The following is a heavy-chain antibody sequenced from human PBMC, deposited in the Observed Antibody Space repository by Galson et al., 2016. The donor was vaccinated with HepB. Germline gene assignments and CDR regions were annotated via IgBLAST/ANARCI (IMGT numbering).Heavy chain of an antibody. J-gene: IGHJ3*01. CDR1: GFSFSTYA. CDR3: AKVPSMARGF. V-gene: IGHV3-30*18. D-gene: IGHD3-10*01. Sequence: SLRLSCAASGFSFSTYAMHWVRQAPGKGLEWVALISYDGSYSSYADSVKGRFTISRDNSKKTLYLQMNSLRAEDTAVYYCAKVPSMARGFWGQGTMVTVS. CDR2: ISYDGSYS.